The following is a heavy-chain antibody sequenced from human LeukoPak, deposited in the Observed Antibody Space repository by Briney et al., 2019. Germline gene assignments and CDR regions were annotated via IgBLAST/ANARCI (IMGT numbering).Heavy chain of an antibody. CDR1: GYTFTSYY. J-gene: IGHJ4*02. CDR2: INPSGGST. Sequence: ASVKVSCKASGYTFTSYYMHWVRQAPGQGLEWMGIINPSGGSTSYAQKFQGRVTMTRDTSTSTAYMELSRLRSDDTAVYYCARDLSAVDGYNLRTWGQGTLVTVSS. CDR3: ARDLSAVDGYNLRT. D-gene: IGHD5-24*01. V-gene: IGHV1-46*01.